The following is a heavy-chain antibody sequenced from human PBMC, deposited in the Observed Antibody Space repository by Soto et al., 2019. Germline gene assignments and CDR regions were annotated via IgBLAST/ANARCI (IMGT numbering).Heavy chain of an antibody. V-gene: IGHV3-21*01. D-gene: IGHD3-3*01. Sequence: LRLSCAASGFTFSSYSMNWVRQAPGKGLEWVSSISSSSSYIYYADSVKGRFTISRDNAKNSLYLQMNSLRAEDTAVYYCARGVPLRFLEWLYAIDYWGQGTLVTVSS. CDR1: GFTFSSYS. J-gene: IGHJ4*02. CDR2: ISSSSSYI. CDR3: ARGVPLRFLEWLYAIDY.